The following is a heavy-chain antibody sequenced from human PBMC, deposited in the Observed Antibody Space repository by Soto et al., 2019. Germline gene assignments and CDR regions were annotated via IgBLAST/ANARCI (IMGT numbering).Heavy chain of an antibody. CDR1: GGTFSSYA. V-gene: IGHV1-69*13. D-gene: IGHD3-22*01. Sequence: SVKVSCKASGGTFSSYAISWVRQAPGQGLEWMGGIIPIFGTANYAQKFQGRVTITADESTSTAYMELSSLRSEETAVYYCARDRRSSSGYYWRGPSYYYYGMDVWGQGTTVTVSS. CDR2: IIPIFGTA. CDR3: ARDRRSSSGYYWRGPSYYYYGMDV. J-gene: IGHJ6*02.